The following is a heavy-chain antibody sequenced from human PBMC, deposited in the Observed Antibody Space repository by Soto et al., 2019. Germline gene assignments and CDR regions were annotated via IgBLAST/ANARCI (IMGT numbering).Heavy chain of an antibody. CDR1: GFTFSSYA. CDR3: AKELRITIFGVVDYFDY. D-gene: IGHD3-3*01. V-gene: IGHV3-23*01. CDR2: ISGSGGST. J-gene: IGHJ4*02. Sequence: EVQLLESGGGLVQPGGSLRLSCAASGFTFSSYAMSWVRQAPGKGLEWVSAISGSGGSTYYADYVKGLFTISRDNSKNTLYLQMNSLRAEDTAVYYCAKELRITIFGVVDYFDYWGQGTLVTVSS.